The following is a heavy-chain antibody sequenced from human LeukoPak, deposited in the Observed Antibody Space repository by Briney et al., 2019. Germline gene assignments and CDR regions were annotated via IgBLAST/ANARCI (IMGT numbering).Heavy chain of an antibody. CDR2: ISYDGSNK. Sequence: GGSLRLSCAASGFTFSSYGMPWVRQAPGKGLEWVAVISYDGSNKYYADSVKGRFTISRDNSKNTLYLQMNSLRAEDTAVYYCARGVGGSYLLDIWGQGTMVTVSS. CDR1: GFTFSSYG. CDR3: ARGVGGSYLLDI. D-gene: IGHD1-26*01. J-gene: IGHJ3*02. V-gene: IGHV3-30*03.